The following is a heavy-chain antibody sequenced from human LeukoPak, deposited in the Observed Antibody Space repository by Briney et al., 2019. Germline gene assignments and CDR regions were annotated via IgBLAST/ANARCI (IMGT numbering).Heavy chain of an antibody. Sequence: GGSLRLSCAASGFTFSSYDMHWVRQATGKGLEWVSAIGTAGDTYYADSVKGRFTISRDNSKNTLYLQMNSLRAEDTAVYYCARGPGSRGIFDYWGQGTLVTVSS. J-gene: IGHJ4*02. CDR3: ARGPGSRGIFDY. V-gene: IGHV3-13*01. CDR1: GFTFSSYD. D-gene: IGHD3-10*01. CDR2: IGTAGDT.